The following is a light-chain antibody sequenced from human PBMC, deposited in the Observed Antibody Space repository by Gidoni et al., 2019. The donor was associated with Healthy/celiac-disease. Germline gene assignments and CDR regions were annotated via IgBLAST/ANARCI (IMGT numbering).Light chain of an antibody. CDR1: QSISSW. V-gene: IGKV1-5*03. CDR3: QQYNSYTVT. CDR2: KAS. Sequence: DIQMTKSPSTLSASVGDRVTITCRASQSISSWLAWYQQKPGKAPKLLIYKASSLESGVPSRFSGSGSGTEFTLTISSLQPDDFATYYCQQYNSYTVTFGQGTKVEIK. J-gene: IGKJ1*01.